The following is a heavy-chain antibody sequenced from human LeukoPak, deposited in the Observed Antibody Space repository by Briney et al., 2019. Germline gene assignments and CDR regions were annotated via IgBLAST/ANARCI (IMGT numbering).Heavy chain of an antibody. V-gene: IGHV1-18*01. CDR2: ISPHNGNT. D-gene: IGHD6-19*01. CDR3: ARAWIAVAGPGTSDY. Sequence: ASVKVSCMASGGTFSNYAISWVRQAPGQGLEWVGWISPHNGNTNYAQKLLGRVTMTTDTSTSTAYMEVRSLRSDDTAVYYCARAWIAVAGPGTSDYWGQGTLVMVSS. J-gene: IGHJ4*02. CDR1: GGTFSNYA.